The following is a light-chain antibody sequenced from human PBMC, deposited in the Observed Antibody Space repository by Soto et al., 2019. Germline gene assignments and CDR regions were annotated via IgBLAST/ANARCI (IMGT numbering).Light chain of an antibody. J-gene: IGLJ1*01. V-gene: IGLV1-40*01. CDR2: GNS. CDR1: SSNIGAGYD. Sequence: QSVLTQPPSVSGAPGQRVTISCTGGSSNIGAGYDVHWYQQVPGAAPKLLIFGNSNRPSGVPDRFSGSKSGTSASLAITGLQADDEADYYCQSYDSSHVFGTGTKVTVL. CDR3: QSYDSSHV.